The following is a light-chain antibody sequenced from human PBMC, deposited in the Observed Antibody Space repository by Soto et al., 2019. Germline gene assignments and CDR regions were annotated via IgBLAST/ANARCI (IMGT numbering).Light chain of an antibody. CDR1: SSDIGASNF. J-gene: IGLJ1*01. CDR2: EVT. Sequence: QSVLTQPPSTPGSPGQSVTISCTGTSSDIGASNFVSWYQQHPSKAPKLVIYEVTKRPSGVPDRFSGSKFGNTASLTVSGLQTEDEADYYCSSFTGFSTVFGSGTKVTV. V-gene: IGLV2-8*01. CDR3: SSFTGFSTV.